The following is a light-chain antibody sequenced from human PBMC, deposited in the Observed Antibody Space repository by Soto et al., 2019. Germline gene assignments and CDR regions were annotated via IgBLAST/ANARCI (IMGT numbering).Light chain of an antibody. V-gene: IGKV1-27*01. CDR1: QGINNY. Sequence: DIQMTQSPSSLSASVGDSVTITCRASQGINNYLAWYQQKPGKVPVLLIYSPSTLKSGVPSRLSGRGAGTDFTLTISSLQPEDFATYYCQKYDRAPRTFGQGTKVDIK. CDR2: SPS. J-gene: IGKJ1*01. CDR3: QKYDRAPRT.